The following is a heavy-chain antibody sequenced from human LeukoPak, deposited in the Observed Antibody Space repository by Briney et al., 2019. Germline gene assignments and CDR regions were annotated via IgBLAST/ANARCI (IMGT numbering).Heavy chain of an antibody. J-gene: IGHJ3*02. CDR3: ARDGRIPAYDVFDI. Sequence: SGGSLRLSCAASGFTFSSYWMSWVRQAPGKGLEWVANIKQDGSEKYYVDSVKGRFTISRDNAKNSLYLQMNSLRAEDTAVYYWARDGRIPAYDVFDIWGQGTMVTVSS. CDR1: GFTFSSYW. CDR2: IKQDGSEK. V-gene: IGHV3-7*01. D-gene: IGHD2-2*01.